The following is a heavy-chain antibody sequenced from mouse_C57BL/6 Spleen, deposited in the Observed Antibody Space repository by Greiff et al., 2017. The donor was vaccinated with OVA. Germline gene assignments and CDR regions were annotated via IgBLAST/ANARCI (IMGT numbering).Heavy chain of an antibody. CDR3: ARYLGFAY. Sequence: VQLQQPGAELVKPGASVKLSCKASGYTFTSYWMQWVKQRPGQGLEWIGEIDPSDSYTNYNQKFKGKATLTVDTSSSTAYMQLSSLTSEDSAVYYCARYLGFAYWGQGTLVTVSA. CDR2: IDPSDSYT. CDR1: GYTFTSYW. V-gene: IGHV1-50*01. J-gene: IGHJ3*01.